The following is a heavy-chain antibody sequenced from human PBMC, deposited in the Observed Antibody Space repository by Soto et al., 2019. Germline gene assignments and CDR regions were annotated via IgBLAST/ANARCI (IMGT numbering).Heavy chain of an antibody. Sequence: GSLRLSCAASGFTFSDFNMNWVRQAPGKGLEWISYISSSGRSTYYADSVKGRFTISRDNANNSLFLQMNSLRAQDTAVYYCAKDYLRWAQPWGQGTLVTVSS. CDR2: ISSSGRST. D-gene: IGHD1-26*01. V-gene: IGHV3-48*04. J-gene: IGHJ5*02. CDR1: GFTFSDFN. CDR3: AKDYLRWAQP.